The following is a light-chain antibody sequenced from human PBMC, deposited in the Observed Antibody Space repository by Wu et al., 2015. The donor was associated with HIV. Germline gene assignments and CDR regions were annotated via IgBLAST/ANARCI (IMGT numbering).Light chain of an antibody. J-gene: IGKJ5*01. CDR3: QQRLQLGRRSP. CDR2: DTS. V-gene: IGKV3-11*01. CDR1: QSVDRY. Sequence: EIVLTQSPATLSLSPGERATVSCRASQSVDRYLAWYQLKPGQAPRLLIYDTSNRATGIPARFSGSGSETDFTLTISNLGRLKYLLVYYCQQRLQLGRRSPFGQGTRRGD.